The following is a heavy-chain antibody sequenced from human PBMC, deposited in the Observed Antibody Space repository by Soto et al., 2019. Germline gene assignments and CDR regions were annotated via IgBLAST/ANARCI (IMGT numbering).Heavy chain of an antibody. D-gene: IGHD2-21*01. Sequence: SVKVSCKAAAGTFSSYSITWVRQAPGQWLEWMGGIIPMFGTANYAQKFQGRVTITADQSTRTAYMELSSLTSEDTAVYYCARGVVEVRAVGYYYYAMDAWGQGTTVTVSS. V-gene: IGHV1-69*13. CDR3: ARGVVEVRAVGYYYYAMDA. CDR2: IIPMFGTA. CDR1: AGTFSSYS. J-gene: IGHJ6*02.